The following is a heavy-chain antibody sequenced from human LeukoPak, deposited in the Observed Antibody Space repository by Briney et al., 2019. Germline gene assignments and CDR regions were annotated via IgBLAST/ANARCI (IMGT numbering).Heavy chain of an antibody. Sequence: SETLSLTCAVYGGSFSSYYWGWIRQPPGKGLEWIGSIYYSGSTYYNPSLKSRVTISVDTSKNQFSLKLSSVTAADTAVYYCARQVVTGSSFDYWGQGTLVTVSS. J-gene: IGHJ4*02. CDR1: GGSFSSYY. CDR3: ARQVVTGSSFDY. CDR2: IYYSGST. V-gene: IGHV4-39*01. D-gene: IGHD2-21*02.